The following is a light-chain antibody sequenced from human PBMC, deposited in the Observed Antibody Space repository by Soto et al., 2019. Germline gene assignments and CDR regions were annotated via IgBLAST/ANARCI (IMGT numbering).Light chain of an antibody. J-gene: IGKJ1*01. Sequence: EIVFAPAPSPLSLSPGERATVSCRSSQNVDSNYLAWYQQKPGQAPRIIIFGASGRATGIPDRFSGSGSGTDFTLTISRLEPEDFAVYYCQQYGSLSWTFGQGTKVDIK. CDR3: QQYGSLSWT. CDR2: GAS. CDR1: QNVDSNY. V-gene: IGKV3-20*01.